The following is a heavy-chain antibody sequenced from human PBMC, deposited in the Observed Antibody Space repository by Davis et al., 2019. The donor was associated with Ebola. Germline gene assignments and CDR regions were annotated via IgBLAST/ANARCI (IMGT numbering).Heavy chain of an antibody. CDR1: GYGFADYW. V-gene: IGHV5-51*01. D-gene: IGHD5-18*01. CDR2: IYPGDSDT. Sequence: GESLKISCKGSGYGFADYWIGWVRQMPGKGLEWMGTIYPGDSDTRYSPSFQGQVTMSADKSISTAYLQWSSLKASDTAMYYCARYAARELNTAILYYYGMDVWGKGTTVTVSS. J-gene: IGHJ6*04. CDR3: ARYAARELNTAILYYYGMDV.